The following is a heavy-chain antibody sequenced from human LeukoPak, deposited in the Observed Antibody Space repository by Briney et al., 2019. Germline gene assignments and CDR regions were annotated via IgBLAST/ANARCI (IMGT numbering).Heavy chain of an antibody. CDR3: ARGYYYGSGSPRDIAAAEYYYYGMDV. Sequence: SETLSLTCAVYGGSFSGYYWSRIRQPPGKGLEWIGEINHSGSTNYNPSLKSRVTISVDTSKNQFSLKLSSVTAADTAVYYCARGYYYGSGSPRDIAAAEYYYYGMDVWGKGTTVTVSS. CDR1: GGSFSGYY. V-gene: IGHV4-34*01. CDR2: INHSGST. J-gene: IGHJ6*04. D-gene: IGHD3-10*01.